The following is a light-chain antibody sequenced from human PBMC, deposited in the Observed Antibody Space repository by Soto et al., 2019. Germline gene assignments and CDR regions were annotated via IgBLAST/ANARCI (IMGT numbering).Light chain of an antibody. J-gene: IGLJ2*01. Sequence: QSVLTQPPSVSGAPGQRVTISCTGSSSNIGAGYDVHWYQQLPGTAPKLLINGHTNGPSGVPERFSASKSGTSASLAITGLQAEDEAEYYCLLSYSGAKVFGGGTKVTVL. CDR1: SSNIGAGYD. V-gene: IGLV1-40*01. CDR2: GHT. CDR3: LLSYSGAKV.